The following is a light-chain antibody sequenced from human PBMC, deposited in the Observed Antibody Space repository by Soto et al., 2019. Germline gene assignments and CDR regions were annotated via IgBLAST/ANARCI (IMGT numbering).Light chain of an antibody. CDR2: GAS. CDR3: QQYSNWPPWT. CDR1: QSVSSN. J-gene: IGKJ1*01. V-gene: IGKV3-15*01. Sequence: EIVMTQSPATLAVSPGERATLSCRASQSVSSNLAWYQQKPGQAPRLLIYGASTRATGIPARFSGSGSGTDFTLTISSLQYDDFAVYYCQQYSNWPPWTFGQGTKVDIK.